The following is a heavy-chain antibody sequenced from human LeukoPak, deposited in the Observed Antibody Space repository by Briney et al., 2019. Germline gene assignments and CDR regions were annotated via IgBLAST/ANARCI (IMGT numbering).Heavy chain of an antibody. CDR2: ISAGGGST. CDR3: AKDTAGPEY. Sequence: GGSLRLSCAASGLTFSDYSMTWVRQAPGKGLFWVSGISAGGGSTYYADSVKGRFTISRDNSRNTLYLQMNSLRAEDTAVYYCAKDTAGPEYWGQGTLVTVSS. D-gene: IGHD6-13*01. CDR1: GLTFSDYS. J-gene: IGHJ4*02. V-gene: IGHV3-23*01.